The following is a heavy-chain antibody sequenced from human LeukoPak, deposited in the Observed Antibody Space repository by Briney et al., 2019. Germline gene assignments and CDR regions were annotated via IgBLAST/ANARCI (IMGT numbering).Heavy chain of an antibody. Sequence: GGSLRLSCAASGFTFSIYAMSWVRQAPGKGLEWVSAISGSGGSTYYADSVKGRFTISRNNSKNTLYLQMNSQRAEDTAVYYCAKDSHGYSSSPWGQGTLVTVSS. V-gene: IGHV3-23*01. CDR2: ISGSGGST. CDR3: AKDSHGYSSSP. D-gene: IGHD6-6*01. CDR1: GFTFSIYA. J-gene: IGHJ5*02.